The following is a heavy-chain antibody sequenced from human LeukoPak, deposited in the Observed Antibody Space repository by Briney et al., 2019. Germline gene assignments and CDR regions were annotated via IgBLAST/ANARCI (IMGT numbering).Heavy chain of an antibody. CDR1: GYTFIDYY. D-gene: IGHD3-16*01. J-gene: IGHJ4*02. CDR3: ARVRAPSFTQGGFDY. CDR2: INPNSGIT. V-gene: IGHV1-2*02. Sequence: ASVKVSCKASGYTFIDYYLHWVRQAPGQGLEWMGWINPNSGITDYAQNFQGRVTMTRDTSISTAYMELSSLRSDDTAVYHCARVRAPSFTQGGFDYWGQGTLVTVSS.